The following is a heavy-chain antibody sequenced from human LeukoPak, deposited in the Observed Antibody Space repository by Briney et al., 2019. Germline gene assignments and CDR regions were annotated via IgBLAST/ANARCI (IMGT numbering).Heavy chain of an antibody. D-gene: IGHD6-19*01. V-gene: IGHV4-61*05. CDR3: ARTPTDSSGWYSFFDP. CDR2: IYYSGST. Sequence: SETLSLTCTVSGGSISSSSYYWGWIRQPPRKGLEWIGYIYYSGSTNYNPSLKSRVTISVDTSKNQFSLSLSSVTAADTAVYYCARTPTDSSGWYSFFDPWGQGTLVTVSS. CDR1: GGSISSSSYY. J-gene: IGHJ5*02.